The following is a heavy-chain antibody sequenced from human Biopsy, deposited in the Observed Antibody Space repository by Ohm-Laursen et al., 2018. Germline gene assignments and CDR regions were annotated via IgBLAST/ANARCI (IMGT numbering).Heavy chain of an antibody. J-gene: IGHJ2*01. V-gene: IGHV4-59*01. Sequence: PSETLSLTCSVSGGSMTGYEWSWIRLAPGKGLEWIGYIYYSGSTDYNPSLQSRVTISVDTSKNHFSLRLRSVTPADTAIYYCARDRGYYSDRTVPGYFDLWGRGTLVTVSS. CDR1: GGSMTGYE. CDR2: IYYSGST. D-gene: IGHD3-22*01. CDR3: ARDRGYYSDRTVPGYFDL.